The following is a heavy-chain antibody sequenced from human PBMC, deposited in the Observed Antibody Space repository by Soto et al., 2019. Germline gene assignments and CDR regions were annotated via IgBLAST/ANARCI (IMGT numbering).Heavy chain of an antibody. D-gene: IGHD3-22*01. CDR3: ARGGSSGYYIGYGMDV. Sequence: GASVKVSCKASGYTFTGYYMHWVRQAPGQGLEWMGWINPNSGGTNYAQKFQGCVTMTRDTSISTAYLELSRLRSDDTAVYYCARGGSSGYYIGYGMDVWGQGTTVTVSS. CDR1: GYTFTGYY. V-gene: IGHV1-2*04. CDR2: INPNSGGT. J-gene: IGHJ6*02.